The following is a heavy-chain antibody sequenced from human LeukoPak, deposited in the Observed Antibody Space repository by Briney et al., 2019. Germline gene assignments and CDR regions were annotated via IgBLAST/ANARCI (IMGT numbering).Heavy chain of an antibody. CDR2: FDPEDGET. J-gene: IGHJ4*02. D-gene: IGHD3-22*01. CDR1: GYTFTGYY. CDR3: ATDRKSPDYYDSSGSRTKPHFDY. V-gene: IGHV1-24*01. Sequence: ASVKVSCKASGYTFTGYYMHWVRQAPGQGLEWMGGFDPEDGETIYAQKFQGRVTMTEDTSTDTAYMELSSLRSEDTAVYYCATDRKSPDYYDSSGSRTKPHFDYWGQGTLVTVSS.